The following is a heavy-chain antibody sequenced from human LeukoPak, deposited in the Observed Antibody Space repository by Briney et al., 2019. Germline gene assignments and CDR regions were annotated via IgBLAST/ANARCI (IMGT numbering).Heavy chain of an antibody. CDR2: INPSGGST. Sequence: ASVKVSCKASGYTFTSYYMHWVRQAPGQGLEWMGIINPSGGSTSYAQKFQGRVTMTRNMSTSIVYMALSSLRSEDTAVYYCARGSDSSGYYLNYMDVWGKGTTVTVSS. CDR3: ARGSDSSGYYLNYMDV. J-gene: IGHJ6*03. D-gene: IGHD3-22*01. CDR1: GYTFTSYY. V-gene: IGHV1-46*01.